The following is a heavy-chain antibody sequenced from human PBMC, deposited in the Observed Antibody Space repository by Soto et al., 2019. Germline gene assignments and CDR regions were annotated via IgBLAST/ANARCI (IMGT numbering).Heavy chain of an antibody. CDR1: GFTFSTYA. J-gene: IGHJ4*02. CDR2: ISGSGGST. V-gene: IGHV3-23*01. Sequence: GGSLRLSCAVSGFTFSTYAMSWVRQAPGKGLEWVSAISGSGGSTYYADTVKGRFTTSRDNSKNTLYLQVNSLRAEDTAVYYCAKDDGYSSSWYDYWGQGTLVTVSS. CDR3: AKDDGYSSSWYDY. D-gene: IGHD6-13*01.